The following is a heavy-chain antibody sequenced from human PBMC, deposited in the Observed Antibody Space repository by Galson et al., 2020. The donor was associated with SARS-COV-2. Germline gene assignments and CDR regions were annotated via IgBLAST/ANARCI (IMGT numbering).Heavy chain of an antibody. V-gene: IGHV3-30*03. CDR3: AGDQGAEVGATGYYYDMDV. CDR2: ISYDGSNK. J-gene: IGHJ6*02. Sequence: QLGESLKISCAASGFTFSSYGMHWVRQAPGKGLEWVAVISYDGSNKYYADSVKGRFTISRDNSKNTLYLQMNSLRAEDTAVYYCAGDQGAEVGATGYYYDMDVWGQGTTVTVSS. CDR1: GFTFSSYG. D-gene: IGHD1-26*01.